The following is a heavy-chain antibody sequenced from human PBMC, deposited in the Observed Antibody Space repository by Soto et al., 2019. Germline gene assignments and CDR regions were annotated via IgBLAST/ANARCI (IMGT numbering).Heavy chain of an antibody. CDR1: GGSISSSNW. J-gene: IGHJ2*01. V-gene: IGHV4-4*02. CDR3: ARDPADYGDYARYFDL. CDR2: IYHSGST. D-gene: IGHD4-17*01. Sequence: QVQLQESGPGLVKPSGTLSLTCAVSGGSISSSNWWSWVRQPPGKGLEWIGEIYHSGSTNYNPSLKSRETISADKSKNQFSLKLSSVTAADTAVYYCARDPADYGDYARYFDLWGRGTLVTVSS.